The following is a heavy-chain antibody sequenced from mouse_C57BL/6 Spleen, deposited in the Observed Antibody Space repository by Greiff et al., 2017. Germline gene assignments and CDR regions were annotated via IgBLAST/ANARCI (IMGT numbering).Heavy chain of an antibody. J-gene: IGHJ2*01. Sequence: QLQQSGAELVMPGASVKLSCKASGYTFTSYWMHWVKQRPGQGLEWIGEIDPSDSYTNYNQKLKGKSTLTVDKTSSTAYMQLSSLTSEDSAVYYCARRWLLRGYYFDYWGQGTTLTVSS. D-gene: IGHD2-3*01. CDR1: GYTFTSYW. V-gene: IGHV1-69*01. CDR2: IDPSDSYT. CDR3: ARRWLLRGYYFDY.